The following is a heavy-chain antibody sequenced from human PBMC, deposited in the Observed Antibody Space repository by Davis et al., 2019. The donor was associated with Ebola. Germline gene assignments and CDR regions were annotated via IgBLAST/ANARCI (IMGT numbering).Heavy chain of an antibody. CDR1: GFTFSSYD. V-gene: IGHV3-30*03. CDR3: AGKDYYFDC. Sequence: GESLKIFCSASGFTFSSYDMHWVRQAPGKGLEWVAAVSYDGSDTYYGDSVKGRFTISRDNSRNTVYLQMWSLTIEDTAVYYCAGKDYYFDCWGQGTLVAVSS. CDR2: VSYDGSDT. J-gene: IGHJ4*02.